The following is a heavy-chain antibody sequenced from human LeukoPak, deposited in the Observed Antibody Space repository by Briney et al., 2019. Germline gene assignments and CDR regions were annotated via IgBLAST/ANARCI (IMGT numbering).Heavy chain of an antibody. Sequence: ASETLSLTCAVCGGSFSGYYWSWIRQPPGKGREWIGEINHSGSTNYNPSLKSRVTISVDTSKNQFSLKLSSVTAADTAVYYCARGQLPDNYYYYGMDVWGQGTTVTVSS. V-gene: IGHV4-34*01. J-gene: IGHJ6*02. D-gene: IGHD2-2*01. CDR2: INHSGST. CDR1: GGSFSGYY. CDR3: ARGQLPDNYYYYGMDV.